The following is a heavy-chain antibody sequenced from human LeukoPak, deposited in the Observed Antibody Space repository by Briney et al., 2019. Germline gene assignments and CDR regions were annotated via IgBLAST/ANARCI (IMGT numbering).Heavy chain of an antibody. V-gene: IGHV4-59*01. Sequence: KASETLSLTCTVSGGSMSNYYWSWIRQPPGKGLEWIGYIYYSGSTSHNPSFKSRVTISIDTSKNQFSLKLSSVTAADTAVYYCARSVGWYYELDPWGQGTLVTVSS. CDR2: IYYSGST. CDR3: ARSVGWYYELDP. CDR1: GGSMSNYY. J-gene: IGHJ5*02. D-gene: IGHD6-19*01.